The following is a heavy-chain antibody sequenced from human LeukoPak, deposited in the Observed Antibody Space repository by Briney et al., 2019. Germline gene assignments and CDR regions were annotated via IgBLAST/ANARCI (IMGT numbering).Heavy chain of an antibody. CDR1: GFKLSSYY. V-gene: IGHV3-74*03. CDR2: LKSDGSST. J-gene: IGHJ4*02. CDR3: ARTTMETQYFDR. D-gene: IGHD1-1*01. Sequence: GGSLRLACAASGFKLSSYYMDWVRQGPGKGLVWVSRLKSDGSSTKYADSVQGRFTISRDDAKNTLYLQMTSVRVEDAAVYYCARTTMETQYFDRWGQGTRVTVSS.